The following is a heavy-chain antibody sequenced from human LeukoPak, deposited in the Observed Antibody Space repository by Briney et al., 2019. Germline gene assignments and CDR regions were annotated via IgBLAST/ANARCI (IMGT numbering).Heavy chain of an antibody. CDR2: IYTSGST. J-gene: IGHJ5*02. Sequence: SETLSLTCTVSGGSISSSYWTWIRQPPGKGLEWIGYIYTSGSTDYNPSLKSRVTISVDTSKNQFSLKLSSVTAADTAVYYCARNHYDFWSGYFWFDPWGQGTLVTVSS. CDR1: GGSISSSY. D-gene: IGHD3-3*01. V-gene: IGHV4-4*09. CDR3: ARNHYDFWSGYFWFDP.